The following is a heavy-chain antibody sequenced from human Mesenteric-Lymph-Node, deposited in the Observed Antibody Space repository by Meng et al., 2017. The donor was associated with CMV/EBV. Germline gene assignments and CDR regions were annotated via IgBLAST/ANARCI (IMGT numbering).Heavy chain of an antibody. D-gene: IGHD5-24*01. CDR3: AGRTANYRDDF. CDR1: GGSVNSDNFF. Sequence: CTFSGGSVNSDNFFWSWIRQPPGKGLEWIGYIYYTGSTDYSPSLKSRVIISVDTSKNQFSLRLSSVTAADTAVYYCAGRTANYRDDFWGQGTLVTVSS. J-gene: IGHJ4*02. CDR2: IYYTGST. V-gene: IGHV4-61*01.